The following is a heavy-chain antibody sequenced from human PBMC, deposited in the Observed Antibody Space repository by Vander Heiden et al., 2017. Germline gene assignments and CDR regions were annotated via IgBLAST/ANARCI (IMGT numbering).Heavy chain of an antibody. V-gene: IGHV4-31*03. CDR3: ARGTGTSYDY. CDR1: GGSISSGGYY. J-gene: IGHJ4*02. Sequence: QVQLQESGPGLVKPSQTLSLTCIFSGGSISSGGYYWSWIRQHPGEGLEWIGYIYYSGSTYYNPSLKSRVTISPDTSKNQFSLKVSSVTAADTAAYYCARGTGTSYDYWGQGTLVTVSS. D-gene: IGHD1-1*01. CDR2: IYYSGST.